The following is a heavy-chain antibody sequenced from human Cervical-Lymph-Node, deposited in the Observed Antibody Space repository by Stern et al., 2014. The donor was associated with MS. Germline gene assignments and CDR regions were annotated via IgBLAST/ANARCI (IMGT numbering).Heavy chain of an antibody. CDR3: ARIVFPSVSGSYGALDY. V-gene: IGHV2-70*15. CDR2: IDWDDDK. CDR1: GFSLSTSGMC. Sequence: QVTLKESGPALVKPTQILTLTCTFSGFSLSTSGMCVSWIRQPPGKALEWLARIDWDDDKYYSTSLKTRLTISKDTSKNQVVLTMTNMDPVDTATYYCARIVFPSVSGSYGALDYWGQGTLVTVSS. D-gene: IGHD1-26*01. J-gene: IGHJ4*02.